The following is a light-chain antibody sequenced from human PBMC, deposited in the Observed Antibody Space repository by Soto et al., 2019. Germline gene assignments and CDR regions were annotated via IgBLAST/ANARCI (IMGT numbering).Light chain of an antibody. CDR1: SSDVGGYNY. J-gene: IGLJ1*01. CDR3: SSYTRGSLYV. Sequence: QSALTQPASVSGSPGQSITISCTGTSSDVGGYNYVSWYQQHPGKAPKLMIYDVSNRPSGVSNRFSGSKSGNTASLTISGLQAEAGADYYCSSYTRGSLYVFGTGTKVTVL. CDR2: DVS. V-gene: IGLV2-14*01.